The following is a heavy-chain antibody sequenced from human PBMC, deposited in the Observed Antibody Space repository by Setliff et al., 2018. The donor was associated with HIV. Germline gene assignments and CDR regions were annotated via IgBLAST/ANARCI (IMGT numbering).Heavy chain of an antibody. D-gene: IGHD3-22*01. V-gene: IGHV4-39*01. CDR3: ARHSGLGGYYSPFDY. J-gene: IGHJ4*02. CDR1: GGSIKSSSDY. CDR2: IYYSGST. Sequence: NPSETLSLTCTVSGGSIKSSSDYWGWIRQPPGKGLEWIGTIYYSGSTYYNPSLKSRVTISVDTSKNQFSLRLSSVTAADTTVYYCARHSGLGGYYSPFDYWGPGTLVTV.